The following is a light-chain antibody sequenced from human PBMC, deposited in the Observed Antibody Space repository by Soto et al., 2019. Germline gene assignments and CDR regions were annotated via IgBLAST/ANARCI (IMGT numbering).Light chain of an antibody. CDR3: QQSGNSPWT. CDR2: GAS. V-gene: IGKV3-20*01. CDR1: QSVSGTS. J-gene: IGKJ1*01. Sequence: ETVLTQSPGTLSLSPGERATLSCRAGQSVSGTSLAWYQQRPGQTPRLLIYGASTRATGIPDRFSGSGSGTDFTLTISRLEPEDFAVYFCQQSGNSPWTFGQGTKVEIK.